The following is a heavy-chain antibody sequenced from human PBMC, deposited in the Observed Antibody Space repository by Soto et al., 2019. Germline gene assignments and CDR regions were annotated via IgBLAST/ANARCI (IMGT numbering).Heavy chain of an antibody. CDR1: GYSFTSYW. CDR3: ARRTLGYCISTSCFFDY. V-gene: IGHV5-51*01. CDR2: IYPGDSDT. Sequence: GESLKISCKGSGYSFTSYWIGWVRQMPGKGLEWMGIIYPGDSDTRYSPSFQGQVTISADKSISTAYLQWSSLKASDTAMYYCARRTLGYCISTSCFFDYWGQGTLVTVSS. D-gene: IGHD2-2*01. J-gene: IGHJ4*02.